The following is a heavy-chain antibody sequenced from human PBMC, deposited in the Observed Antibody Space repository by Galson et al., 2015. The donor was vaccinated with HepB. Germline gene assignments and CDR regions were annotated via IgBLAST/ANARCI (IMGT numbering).Heavy chain of an antibody. V-gene: IGHV5-51*03. D-gene: IGHD2-2*01. CDR2: IYPGDSDT. CDR1: GYTFTTYW. Sequence: QSGAEVKKPGESLKISCRGSGYTFTTYWIGWVRQMPGKGLEWMGIIYPGDSDTKYSPAFQGQVTISADKSISTAYLHWSSLGASDAAMYYCARLGSGIPSKSRHFFDYWGQGTLVTVSS. J-gene: IGHJ4*02. CDR3: ARLGSGIPSKSRHFFDY.